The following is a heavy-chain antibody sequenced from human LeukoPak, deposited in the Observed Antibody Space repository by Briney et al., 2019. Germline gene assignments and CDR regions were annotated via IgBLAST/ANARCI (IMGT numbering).Heavy chain of an antibody. V-gene: IGHV4-59*01. CDR3: AREGRELLWFGELRAYYFDY. D-gene: IGHD3-10*01. Sequence: SETLSLTCTVSGGSISSYYWSWIRQPPGKGLEWIGYIYYSGSTNYNSSLKSRVTISVDTSKNQFSLKLSSVTAADTAVYYCAREGRELLWFGELRAYYFDYWGQGTLVTVSS. J-gene: IGHJ4*02. CDR1: GGSISSYY. CDR2: IYYSGST.